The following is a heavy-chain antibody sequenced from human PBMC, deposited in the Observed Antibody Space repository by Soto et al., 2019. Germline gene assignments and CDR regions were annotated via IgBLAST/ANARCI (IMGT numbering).Heavy chain of an antibody. J-gene: IGHJ6*03. Sequence: SETLSLTCTVSGGSISSYYWSWIRQPPGKGLEWIGYIYYSGSTNYNPSLKSRVTISVDTSKNQFSLKLSSVTAADTAVYYCARVTHYDFWSRYSLLPSYYYYYMDVWGKGTTVTVSS. CDR3: ARVTHYDFWSRYSLLPSYYYYYMDV. D-gene: IGHD3-3*01. CDR2: IYYSGST. V-gene: IGHV4-59*01. CDR1: GGSISSYY.